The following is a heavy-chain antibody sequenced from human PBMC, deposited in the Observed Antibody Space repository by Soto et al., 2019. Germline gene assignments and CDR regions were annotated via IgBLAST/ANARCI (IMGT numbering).Heavy chain of an antibody. CDR3: AKLEYYDPYS. Sequence: GGSLRLSCAASGFTFSSYVMSWVRQAPGKGLEWVSGITDSGGGSYYADSVKGRFTISRDNSKNTLYLQMNSLRAEDTAVYYCAKLEYYDPYSWGQGTPVTVSS. CDR2: ITDSGGGS. CDR1: GFTFSSYV. D-gene: IGHD3-3*01. J-gene: IGHJ4*02. V-gene: IGHV3-23*01.